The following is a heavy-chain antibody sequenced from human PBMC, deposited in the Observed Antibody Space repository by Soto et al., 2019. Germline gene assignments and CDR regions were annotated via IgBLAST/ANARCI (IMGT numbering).Heavy chain of an antibody. V-gene: IGHV3-33*01. CDR1: GFSFSTYG. Sequence: GGSLRLSCAASGFSFSTYGMHWVRQAPGKGLEWVALIWFDGSTTYYGESVKGRFTISRDNTKNTLYLQMNSLRAEDTAMYYCARDPIDDYGELLPDYSRQGVLVTVSS. CDR2: IWFDGSTT. D-gene: IGHD4-17*01. CDR3: ARDPIDDYGELLPDY. J-gene: IGHJ4*02.